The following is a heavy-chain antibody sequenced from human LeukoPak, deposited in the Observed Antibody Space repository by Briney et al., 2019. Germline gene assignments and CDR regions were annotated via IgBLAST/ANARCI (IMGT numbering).Heavy chain of an antibody. J-gene: IGHJ6*03. CDR2: IYYSGST. CDR1: GGSISSGSYY. D-gene: IGHD3-9*01. CDR3: ASRGNYDILTGYSNSYYYYMDV. Sequence: SETLSLTCTVSGGSISSGSYYWSWIRQPAGKGLEWIGYIYYSGSTNYNPSLKSRVTISVDTSKNQFSLKLSSVTAADTAVYYCASRGNYDILTGYSNSYYYYMDVWGKGTTVTISS. V-gene: IGHV4-61*10.